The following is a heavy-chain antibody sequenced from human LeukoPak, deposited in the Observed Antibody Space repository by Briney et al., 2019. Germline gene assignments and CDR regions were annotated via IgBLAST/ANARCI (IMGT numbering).Heavy chain of an antibody. Sequence: GGSLRLPCVASGFDSNSYTKSWARQAPGKGLEWVAKMKEDGSDIHYVDSVKGRFTICRDNAKNSLCLQMSSLRAEDTAVYYCARGGARYLDSWGQGILVTVSS. CDR3: ARGGARYLDS. V-gene: IGHV3-7*01. J-gene: IGHJ4*02. CDR2: MKEDGSDI. CDR1: GFDSNSYT. D-gene: IGHD3-9*01.